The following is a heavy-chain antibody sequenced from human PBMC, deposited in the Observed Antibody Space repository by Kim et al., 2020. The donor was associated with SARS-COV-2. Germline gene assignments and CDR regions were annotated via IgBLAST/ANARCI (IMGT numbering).Heavy chain of an antibody. CDR3: ARGKYCGGGRCYSNYLDY. J-gene: IGHJ4*02. Sequence: GGSLRLSCAASGFTFSSHAMHWVRQAPGKGLEWVAVISDDGSNKYHADSVKGRFTVSRDNSKNTLFLQLNSLRAEDTAVYYCARGKYCGGGRCYSNYLDYWGQGTLATVSS. D-gene: IGHD2-15*01. V-gene: IGHV3-30*04. CDR1: GFTFSSHA. CDR2: ISDDGSNK.